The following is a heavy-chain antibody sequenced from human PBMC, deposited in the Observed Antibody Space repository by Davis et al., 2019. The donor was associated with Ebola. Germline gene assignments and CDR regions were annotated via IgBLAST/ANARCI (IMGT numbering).Heavy chain of an antibody. Sequence: MPTETLSLTCAVYGASFSGYYWSWIRQSPGKGLEWIGEINHSGSTNYNPSLKSRVVISVDTSKNQFSLNVTSVTAADTAVYYCASPHRYYYESSGFPHAFDLWGRGTMVTVST. CDR2: INHSGST. CDR1: GASFSGYY. D-gene: IGHD3-22*01. J-gene: IGHJ3*01. CDR3: ASPHRYYYESSGFPHAFDL. V-gene: IGHV4-34*01.